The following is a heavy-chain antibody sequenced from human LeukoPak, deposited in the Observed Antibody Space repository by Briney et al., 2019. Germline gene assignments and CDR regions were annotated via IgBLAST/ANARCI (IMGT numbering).Heavy chain of an antibody. D-gene: IGHD3-22*01. V-gene: IGHV1-18*01. CDR3: ARDNPYYYLY. CDR1: GYTFSNYG. J-gene: IGHJ4*02. CDR2: ISAYNGDT. Sequence: ASVKVSCKASGYTFSNYGISWLRQAPGQGLEWMGWISAYNGDTKYLQTLQGRVTMTTDTSTSTAYMELSSLTSDDTAVYYCARDNPYYYLYWGQGTLVSVSS.